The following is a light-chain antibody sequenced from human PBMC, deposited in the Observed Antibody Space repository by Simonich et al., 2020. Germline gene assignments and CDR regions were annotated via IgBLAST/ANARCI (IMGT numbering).Light chain of an antibody. Sequence: QSALTQPPSVSGSPGQSVTISCTGTSSAVGSYNRFSWYQKPPGTAPKLMIYEVSNQPSGVPDRFAGSKSGNTASLTISGLQAEDEADYYCSSYTSSSTWVFGGGTKLTVL. CDR3: SSYTSSSTWV. CDR2: EVS. V-gene: IGLV2-18*02. J-gene: IGLJ3*02. CDR1: SSAVGSYNR.